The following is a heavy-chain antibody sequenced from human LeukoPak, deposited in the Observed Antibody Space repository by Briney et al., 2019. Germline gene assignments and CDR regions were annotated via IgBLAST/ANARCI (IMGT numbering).Heavy chain of an antibody. CDR2: ISAYNGNR. J-gene: IGHJ4*02. D-gene: IGHD3-3*01. CDR3: ARDKMDYWNGYYRGGFDY. Sequence: XSVKVSCEASGFIFTNYGFNWVRQAPGQGLEWMGWISAYNGNRNYAQNLPGRVTMTTATSTSTAYMELRSLRSDDTAVYYCARDKMDYWNGYYRGGFDYWGQGTLVTVSS. V-gene: IGHV1-18*01. CDR1: GFIFTNYG.